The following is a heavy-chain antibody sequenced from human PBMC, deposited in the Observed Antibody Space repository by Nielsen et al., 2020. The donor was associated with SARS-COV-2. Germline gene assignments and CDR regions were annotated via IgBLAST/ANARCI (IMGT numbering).Heavy chain of an antibody. D-gene: IGHD2-2*01. CDR1: GFTFSSYA. V-gene: IGHV3-23*01. J-gene: IGHJ6*02. Sequence: GESLKISCAASGFTFSSYAMSWIRQAPGKGLEWVSAISGSGGSTYYADSVKGRFTISRDNSKNTLYLQMKSLRAEDTAVYYCAKDKYQLLNYGMDVWGQGTTVTVSS. CDR3: AKDKYQLLNYGMDV. CDR2: ISGSGGST.